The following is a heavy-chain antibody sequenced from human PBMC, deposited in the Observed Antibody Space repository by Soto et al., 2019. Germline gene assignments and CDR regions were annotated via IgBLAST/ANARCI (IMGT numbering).Heavy chain of an antibody. D-gene: IGHD2-15*01. CDR1: GCTFSSYS. CDR2: VGSSNNYI. V-gene: IGHV3-21*01. J-gene: IGHJ6*02. Sequence: PGESLRLSWAASGCTFSSYSMNWVRQAPGKGLEWVSTVGSSNNYIYYAASVKGRFTISRDNANNSLYLQMNSLRAGDTAVYYCTRDHAAVLRWSYAMDVWGQGTPVTVSS. CDR3: TRDHAAVLRWSYAMDV.